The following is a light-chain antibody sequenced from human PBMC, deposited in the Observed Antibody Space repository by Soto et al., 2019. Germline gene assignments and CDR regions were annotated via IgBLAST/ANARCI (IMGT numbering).Light chain of an antibody. V-gene: IGKV3-15*01. J-gene: IGKJ1*01. Sequence: EIVMTQSPAILSVSPGERATLSCRASQSVRSKLAWYQQKPGQGPRLLIYGASTRAPGVPARFSGSGSGTEFTLTISSLQSEDFAVYYCQQHNDWPPWTFGQGTKVEI. CDR2: GAS. CDR1: QSVRSK. CDR3: QQHNDWPPWT.